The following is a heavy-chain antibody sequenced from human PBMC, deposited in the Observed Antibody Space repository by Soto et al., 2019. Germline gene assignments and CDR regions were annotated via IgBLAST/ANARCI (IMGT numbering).Heavy chain of an antibody. V-gene: IGHV3-48*03. Sequence: PGGSLRLSCVASGFDFRSYEMNWVRQAPGKGLEWASNIRANDESIYYADSVKGRVSVSRDNVKNSLFLEMNSLRVDDTAVYYCARETLRDAIDIWGQGTMVTVSS. J-gene: IGHJ3*02. CDR1: GFDFRSYE. CDR3: ARETLRDAIDI. CDR2: IRANDESI.